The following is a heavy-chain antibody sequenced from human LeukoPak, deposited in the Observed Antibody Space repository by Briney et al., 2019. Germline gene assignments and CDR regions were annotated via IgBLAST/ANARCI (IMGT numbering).Heavy chain of an antibody. V-gene: IGHV1-24*01. Sequence: ASVKVSCKVSGYTLTELSMHWVRQAPVKGLEWMGGFDPEDGETFYAQMFQGRITMTEDTSTDTAYMELSSLRSEDTAVYYCATIFDFNGGHWGQGTLVTVSS. J-gene: IGHJ4*02. CDR3: ATIFDFNGGH. CDR1: GYTLTELS. D-gene: IGHD2-8*01. CDR2: FDPEDGET.